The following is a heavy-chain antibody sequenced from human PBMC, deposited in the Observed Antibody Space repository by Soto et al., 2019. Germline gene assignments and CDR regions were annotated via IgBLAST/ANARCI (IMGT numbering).Heavy chain of an antibody. CDR3: ACISYSNYIS. D-gene: IGHD4-4*01. V-gene: IGHV6-1*01. CDR1: GDSVSSNSAA. CDR2: TYYKSKWYN. Sequence: QSQTLSLTCAISGDSVSSNSAAWNWIRQSPSRGLEWLGRTYYKSKWYNDYAVSVKSRITINPDTSKNQFSLHLNSVTPEDTAVYYCACISYSNYISWGQGTLVTVSS. J-gene: IGHJ5*02.